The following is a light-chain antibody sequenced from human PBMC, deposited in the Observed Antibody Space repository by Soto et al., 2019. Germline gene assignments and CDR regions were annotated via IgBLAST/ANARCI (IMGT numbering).Light chain of an antibody. V-gene: IGLV2-23*02. Sequence: QSALTQPASVSGSPGQSITISCTRTSNDVGSYNFVSWYPQHPGKAPKVLIYEVTKRPSGVSNRFSGSKSGNTASLTIAGLQADDEADYYCCSDAGSSTDVFGSGTKLTVL. CDR3: CSDAGSSTDV. J-gene: IGLJ1*01. CDR1: SNDVGSYNF. CDR2: EVT.